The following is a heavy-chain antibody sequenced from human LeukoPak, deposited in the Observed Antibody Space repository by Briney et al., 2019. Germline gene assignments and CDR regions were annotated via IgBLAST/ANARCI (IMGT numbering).Heavy chain of an antibody. D-gene: IGHD3-9*01. J-gene: IGHJ4*02. CDR1: GGTFTNYA. V-gene: IGHV1-69*04. Sequence: SLKVSCKASGGTFTNYAINWVRQAPGQGLEWMGRIIPILDVTNYAQKFQGRVTITADQSTSTAYLELSSLRSEDTAVYYCARGGGVDILTGFQYWGQGTLVTVSS. CDR3: ARGGGVDILTGFQY. CDR2: IIPILDVT.